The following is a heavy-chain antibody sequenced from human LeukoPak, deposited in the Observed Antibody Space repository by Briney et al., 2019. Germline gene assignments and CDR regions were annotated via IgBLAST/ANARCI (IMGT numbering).Heavy chain of an antibody. CDR3: TRIIDY. Sequence: ASVKVSCKVSGYTLTELSMHWVRQAPGKGLEWMGGFDPEDGETIYAQKFQGRVTMTRDTSISTAYMELSRLRSDDTAVYYCTRIIDYWGQGTLVTVSS. CDR2: FDPEDGET. D-gene: IGHD2-2*01. V-gene: IGHV1-24*01. J-gene: IGHJ4*02. CDR1: GYTLTELS.